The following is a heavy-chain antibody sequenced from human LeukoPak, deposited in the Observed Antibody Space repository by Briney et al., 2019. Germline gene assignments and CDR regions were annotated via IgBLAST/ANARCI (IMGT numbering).Heavy chain of an antibody. J-gene: IGHJ4*02. CDR1: GYTFTGYY. V-gene: IGHV1-2*02. CDR3: ARSPHILTGENFDY. CDR2: INSNSGGT. D-gene: IGHD3-9*01. Sequence: PGASVKVSCKASGYTFTGYYMHWVRQAPGQGLEWMGWINSNSGGTNYAQKFQGRVTMTRDTSISTAYMELSRLRSDDTAVYYCARSPHILTGENFDYWGQGTLVTVSS.